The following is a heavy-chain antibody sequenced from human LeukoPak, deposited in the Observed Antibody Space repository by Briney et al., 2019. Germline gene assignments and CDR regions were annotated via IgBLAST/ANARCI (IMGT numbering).Heavy chain of an antibody. Sequence: ESGPALVKPTQTLTLTCSFSGFSLNTSGVCVSWIRQPPGKALEWLARIDWDDDKYYSTSLKTRLTISKDTSKDQVVLTMTNVDPVDTATYFCARMLGATYHESSRYYYDAFDIWGQGTMVTVSS. CDR3: ARMLGATYHESSRYYYDAFDI. CDR2: IDWDDDK. D-gene: IGHD3-22*01. V-gene: IGHV2-70*11. J-gene: IGHJ3*02. CDR1: GFSLNTSGVC.